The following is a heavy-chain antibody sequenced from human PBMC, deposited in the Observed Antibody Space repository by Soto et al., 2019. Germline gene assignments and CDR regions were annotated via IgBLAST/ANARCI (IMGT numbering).Heavy chain of an antibody. D-gene: IGHD3-3*01. J-gene: IGHJ6*02. CDR2: IIPIFGTA. CDR1: GGTFSSYA. Sequence: ASVKVSCKASGGTFSSYAISWVRQAPGQGLEWMGGIIPIFGTANYAQKFQGRVTITADESTSTAYMELSSLRSEDTAVYYCARGDTIFGVVTSMSYYYYYGMDVWG. CDR3: ARGDTIFGVVTSMSYYYYYGMDV. V-gene: IGHV1-69*13.